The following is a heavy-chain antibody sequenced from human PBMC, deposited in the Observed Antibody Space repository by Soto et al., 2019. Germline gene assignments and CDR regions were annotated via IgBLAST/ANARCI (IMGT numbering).Heavy chain of an antibody. Sequence: GGSLRLSCAASGFTFSNAWMSWVRQAPGKGLEWVGRIKSKTDGGTTDYAAPVKGRFTISRDDSKNTLYLQMNSLKTEDTAVYYCTTDGSLLDYGELQHWGQGTLVTVSS. CDR1: GFTFSNAW. J-gene: IGHJ1*01. D-gene: IGHD4-17*01. CDR2: IKSKTDGGTT. CDR3: TTDGSLLDYGELQH. V-gene: IGHV3-15*01.